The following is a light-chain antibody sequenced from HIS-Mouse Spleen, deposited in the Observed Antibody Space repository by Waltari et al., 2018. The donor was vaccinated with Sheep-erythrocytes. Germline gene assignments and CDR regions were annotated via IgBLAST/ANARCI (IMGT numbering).Light chain of an antibody. CDR3: CSYAGSYNHV. CDR1: SSNIGAGYD. V-gene: IGLV1-40*01. J-gene: IGLJ1*01. Sequence: QSVLTQPPSVSGAPGQRVTISCTGSSSNIGAGYDVHWYQQLPGTAPKLLIYGNSHRPSGVPDRFSGSKSGTSASLTISGLQAEDEADYYCCSYAGSYNHVFATGTKVTVL. CDR2: GNS.